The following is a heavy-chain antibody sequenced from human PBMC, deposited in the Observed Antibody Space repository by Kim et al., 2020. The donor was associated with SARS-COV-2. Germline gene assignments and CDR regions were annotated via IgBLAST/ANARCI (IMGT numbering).Heavy chain of an antibody. CDR1: GFTFSSYA. V-gene: IGHV3-23*01. J-gene: IGHJ4*02. D-gene: IGHD3-10*01. CDR3: AKLETDYYGPWYFDY. CDR2: ISGSGGST. Sequence: GGSLRLSCAASGFTFSSYAMSWVRQAPGKGLEWVSAISGSGGSTYYADSVKGRFTISRDNSKNTLYLQMNSLRAEDTAVYYCAKLETDYYGPWYFDYWGQGTLVTGSS.